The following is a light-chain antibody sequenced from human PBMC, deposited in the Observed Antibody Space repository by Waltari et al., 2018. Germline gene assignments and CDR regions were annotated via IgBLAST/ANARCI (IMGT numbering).Light chain of an antibody. CDR2: GAS. CDR1: QSVSRS. Sequence: ELVLTQSPGTLSLFPGERATLSCRASQSVSRSLAWYQQKPGQAPRLLIYGASSRATGVPVRFSGSGSGTDFTLTISRLEPEDFAVYYCQHYVRLPVTFGQGTKVEIK. V-gene: IGKV3-20*01. CDR3: QHYVRLPVT. J-gene: IGKJ1*01.